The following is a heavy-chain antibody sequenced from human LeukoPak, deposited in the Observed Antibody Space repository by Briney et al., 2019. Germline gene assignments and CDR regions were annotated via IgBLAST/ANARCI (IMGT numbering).Heavy chain of an antibody. D-gene: IGHD3-22*01. CDR3: ARGGLENGYHSNDGFDI. CDR2: IYYSGST. Sequence: SETLSLACTVSGGSISGYYWSWIRQPPGKGLEWIGYIYYSGSTKYNPSLKSRVTMSVDTSRNQFSLKLSSVTAADTAVYYCARGGLENGYHSNDGFDIWGQGTMVTVSS. J-gene: IGHJ3*02. CDR1: GGSISGYY. V-gene: IGHV4-59*01.